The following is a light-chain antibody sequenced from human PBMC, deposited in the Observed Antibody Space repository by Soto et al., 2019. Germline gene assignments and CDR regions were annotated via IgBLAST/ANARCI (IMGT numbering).Light chain of an antibody. V-gene: IGKV3-20*01. CDR1: QSVSSSY. Sequence: EIVLTQSPGTLSLSPGERATLSCRASQSVSSSYLAWYQQKPGQAPRLLIYGASSRATGIPSRFSGSGSGTDFTLTISRLEPEDFAGYYCQQYGSAPVTFGQGTKVEIK. J-gene: IGKJ1*01. CDR2: GAS. CDR3: QQYGSAPVT.